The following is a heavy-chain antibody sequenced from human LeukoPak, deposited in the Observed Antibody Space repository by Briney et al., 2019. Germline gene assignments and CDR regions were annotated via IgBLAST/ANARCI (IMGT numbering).Heavy chain of an antibody. CDR2: INPNSGGT. CDR1: GYTFTGYY. D-gene: IGHD2-15*01. Sequence: ASVKVSCKASGYTFTGYYMHWVRQAPGQGLEWMGWINPNSGGTNYAQKFQGRVTMTRDTSISTAYMELSRLRSDDTAVYYCARVGVVAAPNWFDPWGQGTLVTVSS. J-gene: IGHJ5*02. CDR3: ARVGVVAAPNWFDP. V-gene: IGHV1-2*02.